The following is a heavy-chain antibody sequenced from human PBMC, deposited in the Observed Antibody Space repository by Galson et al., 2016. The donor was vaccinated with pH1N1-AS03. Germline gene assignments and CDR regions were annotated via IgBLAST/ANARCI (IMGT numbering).Heavy chain of an antibody. Sequence: CAISGDSVSSNIDACNWIRHSPSRGLEWLGRTYWRSKWYIDYALSLKSRITINPDTSKNQFSLQLTSVIPDDTAVYYCARGRYSAFDIWGQGTMVTVSS. CDR2: TYWRSKWYI. CDR3: ARGRYSAFDI. J-gene: IGHJ3*02. CDR1: GDSVSSNIDA. V-gene: IGHV6-1*01. D-gene: IGHD1-1*01.